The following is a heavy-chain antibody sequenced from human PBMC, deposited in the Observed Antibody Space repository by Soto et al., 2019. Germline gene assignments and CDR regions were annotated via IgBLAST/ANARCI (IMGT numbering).Heavy chain of an antibody. CDR3: ARDKARSERSSPTYYYDMDV. CDR1: GFTFSSYS. Sequence: EVQLVESGGGLVKPGGSLRLSCAASGFTFSSYSMNWVRQAPGKGLEWVSSISSSSSYIYYADSVKGRFTISRDNAKNSLYLQMKSLRAEDTAVYDGARDKARSERSSPTYYYDMDVWGKGTTVTVSS. CDR2: ISSSSSYI. D-gene: IGHD6-6*01. V-gene: IGHV3-21*01. J-gene: IGHJ6*03.